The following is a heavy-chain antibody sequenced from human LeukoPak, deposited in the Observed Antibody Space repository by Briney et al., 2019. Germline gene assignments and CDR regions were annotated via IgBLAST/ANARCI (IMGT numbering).Heavy chain of an antibody. CDR2: ICSSGNAI. CDR1: GFPFSSYE. V-gene: IGHV3-48*03. D-gene: IGHD6-19*01. J-gene: IGHJ4*02. Sequence: GGSLRLSCAASGFPFSSYEMNWVRPAPGGGLEWVSYICSSGNAIYYADSVKGRFTISRDNDKNSLYLQMNSLRAEDAAVYYCAINGFSSGWYEPYYFDNWGQGTLVTVSS. CDR3: AINGFSSGWYEPYYFDN.